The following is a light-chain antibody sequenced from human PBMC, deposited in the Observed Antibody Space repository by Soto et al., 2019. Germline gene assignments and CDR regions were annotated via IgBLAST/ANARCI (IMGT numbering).Light chain of an antibody. CDR1: QSVTIY. CDR2: DAS. J-gene: IGKJ1*01. Sequence: EVVLTQSPATLSLSPGERATLSYRASQSVTIYLAWYQKKPGQAPRLLIYDASNRATGIPARFSGSGSGTDFTLTISSLEPEDFAVYYCQQRSNWPPWTFGHGTKVEIK. V-gene: IGKV3-11*01. CDR3: QQRSNWPPWT.